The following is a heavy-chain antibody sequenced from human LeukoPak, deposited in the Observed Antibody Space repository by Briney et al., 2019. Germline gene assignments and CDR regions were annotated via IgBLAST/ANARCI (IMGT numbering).Heavy chain of an antibody. CDR1: GGSISSGGYY. V-gene: IGHV4-30-2*01. J-gene: IGHJ5*02. CDR2: IYHSGST. D-gene: IGHD6-13*01. Sequence: SQTLSLTCTVSGGSISSGGYYWSWIRQPPGKGLEWIGYIYHSGSTYYNPSLKSRVTISVDRSKNQFSLKLSSVTAADTAVYYCARGFTARQQPANWFDPWGQGTLVTVSS. CDR3: ARGFTARQQPANWFDP.